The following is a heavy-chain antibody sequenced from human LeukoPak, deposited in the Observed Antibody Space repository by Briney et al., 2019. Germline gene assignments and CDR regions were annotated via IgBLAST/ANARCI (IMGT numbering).Heavy chain of an antibody. D-gene: IGHD6-6*01. J-gene: IGHJ5*02. V-gene: IGHV4-34*01. CDR1: GGSFSGYY. Sequence: SETLSLTCAVYGGSFSGYYWSWIRQPPGKGLEWIGEINHSGSTNYNPSLKSRVTISVDTSKNQFSLKLSSVTVADTAVYYCARGRPWFDPWGQGTLVTVSS. CDR3: ARGRPWFDP. CDR2: INHSGST.